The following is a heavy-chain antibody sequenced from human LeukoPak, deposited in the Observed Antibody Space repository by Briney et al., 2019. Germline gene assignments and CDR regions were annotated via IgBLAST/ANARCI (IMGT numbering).Heavy chain of an antibody. D-gene: IGHD3-9*01. CDR1: GFTFSSYA. J-gene: IGHJ4*02. V-gene: IGHV3-23*01. CDR2: ISGSGGST. CDR3: AKADFDWLVPPDY. Sequence: PGGSLRLSCAASGFTFSSYAMSWVRQAPGKGLEWVSAISGSGGSTYYADSVKGRFTISRDNSKNTLYLQMSSLRAEDTAVYYCAKADFDWLVPPDYWGQGTLVTVSS.